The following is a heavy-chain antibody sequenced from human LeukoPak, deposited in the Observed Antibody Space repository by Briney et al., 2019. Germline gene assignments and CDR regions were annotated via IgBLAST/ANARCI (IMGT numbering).Heavy chain of an antibody. J-gene: IGHJ5*02. CDR2: INHSGST. Sequence: PSETLSLTCAVYGGSFSGYYWSWIRQPPGKGLEWIGEINHSGSTNYNPSLKSRVTISVDTSKNQSSPKLSSVTAADTAVYYCARARSGYSSGWSRYNWFDPWGQGTLVTVSS. CDR1: GGSFSGYY. V-gene: IGHV4-34*01. D-gene: IGHD6-19*01. CDR3: ARARSGYSSGWSRYNWFDP.